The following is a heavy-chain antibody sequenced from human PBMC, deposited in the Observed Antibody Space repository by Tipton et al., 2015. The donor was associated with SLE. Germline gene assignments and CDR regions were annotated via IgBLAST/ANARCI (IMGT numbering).Heavy chain of an antibody. D-gene: IGHD1-1*01. CDR2: LYPRGNS. Sequence: TLSLTCTVSGDSISTYYWNWIRQPAGKGLEWIGRLYPRGNSNSNPSLKSRLSMSVDTSKNQFSLRLTSVTAADTAIYYCAQDGKRPRGDALDIWGPGTMVTVSS. CDR3: AQDGKRPRGDALDI. CDR1: GDSISTYY. V-gene: IGHV4-4*07. J-gene: IGHJ3*02.